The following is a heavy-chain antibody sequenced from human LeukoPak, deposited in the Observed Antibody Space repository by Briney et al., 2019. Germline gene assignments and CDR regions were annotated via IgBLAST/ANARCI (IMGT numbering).Heavy chain of an antibody. J-gene: IGHJ4*02. D-gene: IGHD2-2*01. CDR2: ISSSGSTI. CDR3: ATRIVPAARGGFDY. Sequence: GGSLRLSCAASGFTFSDYYMSWIRQAPGKGLEWVSYISSSGSTIYYADSVKGRFIISRDTSKNTLYLQMNSLRAEDTAVYYCATRIVPAARGGFDYWGQGTLVTVSP. CDR1: GFTFSDYY. V-gene: IGHV3-11*01.